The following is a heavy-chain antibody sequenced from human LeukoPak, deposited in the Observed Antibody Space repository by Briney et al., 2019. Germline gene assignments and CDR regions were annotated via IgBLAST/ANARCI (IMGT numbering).Heavy chain of an antibody. CDR3: ARHPPPYYDFWSGYYAGAFDI. D-gene: IGHD3-3*01. CDR2: MYYSGST. V-gene: IGHV4-39*01. Sequence: SETLSLTCTVSGGSISSSSYYWGWIRQPPGKGLEWIGSMYYSGSTYYIPSLKSRVTISVDTSKNQFSLKLSSVTAADTAVYYCARHPPPYYDFWSGYYAGAFDIWGQGTMVTVSS. CDR1: GGSISSSSYY. J-gene: IGHJ3*02.